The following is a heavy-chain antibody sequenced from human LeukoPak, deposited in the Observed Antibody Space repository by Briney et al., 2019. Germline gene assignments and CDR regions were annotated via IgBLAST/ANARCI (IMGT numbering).Heavy chain of an antibody. CDR3: AELGITMIGGV. V-gene: IGHV3-48*03. D-gene: IGHD3-10*02. CDR1: GFTFSSYE. CDR2: ISSSGSTI. J-gene: IGHJ6*04. Sequence: GGSLRLSCAASGFTFSSYEINWVRQAPGKGLEWVSYISSSGSTIYYADSVKGRFTISRDNARNSLYLQMNSLRAEDTAVYYCAELGITMIGGVWGKGTTVTISS.